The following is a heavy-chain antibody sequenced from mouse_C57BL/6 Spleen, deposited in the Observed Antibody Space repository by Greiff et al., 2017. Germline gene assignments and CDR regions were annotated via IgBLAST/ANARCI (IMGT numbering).Heavy chain of an antibody. J-gene: IGHJ3*01. CDR3: ASAPYDYDAAFAY. CDR1: GYTFTSYG. D-gene: IGHD2-4*01. CDR2: IYPRSGNT. Sequence: QVQLQQSGAELARPGASVKLSCKASGYTFTSYGISWVKQRTGQGLEWIGEIYPRSGNTYYNEKFKGKATLTADKSSSTAYMELLSLTSEDSAVYVCASAPYDYDAAFAYWGQGTLVTVSA. V-gene: IGHV1-81*01.